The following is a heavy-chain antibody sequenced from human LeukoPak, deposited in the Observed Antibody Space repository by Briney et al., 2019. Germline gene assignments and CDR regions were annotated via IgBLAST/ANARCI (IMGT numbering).Heavy chain of an antibody. D-gene: IGHD6-13*01. V-gene: IGHV3-20*04. CDR3: AKAGSSSWWTLGWFDP. Sequence: GGSLRLSCAASGFTFDDYGMSWVRQAPGKGLEWVSGINWNGGSTGYADSVKGRFTISRDNAKNSLYLQMNSLRAEDTAVYYCAKAGSSSWWTLGWFDPWGQGTLVTVSS. J-gene: IGHJ5*02. CDR2: INWNGGST. CDR1: GFTFDDYG.